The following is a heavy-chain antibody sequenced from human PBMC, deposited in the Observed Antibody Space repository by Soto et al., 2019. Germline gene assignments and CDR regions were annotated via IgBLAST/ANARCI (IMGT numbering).Heavy chain of an antibody. CDR2: VSNTAITD. J-gene: IGHJ6*03. D-gene: IGHD3-16*01. CDR1: GFSFSDYS. CDR3: ARDLLQMLSHKHYYYDLDV. V-gene: IGHV3-11*01. Sequence: QVRLVESGGDLVNPGGSLRLSCVASGFSFSDYSMSWMRQAPGGGLGFVAFVSNTAITDYYAGSVKGRLTISRDNARNSVYLQMDSLRAEDAAVYYWARDLLQMLSHKHYYYDLDVWGTGTTVTVSS.